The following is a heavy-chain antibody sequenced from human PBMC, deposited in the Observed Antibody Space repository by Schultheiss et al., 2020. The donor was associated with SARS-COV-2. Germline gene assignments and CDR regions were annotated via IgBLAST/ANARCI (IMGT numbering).Heavy chain of an antibody. CDR2: IYHTGKT. D-gene: IGHD6-13*01. J-gene: IGHJ4*02. CDR3: ARDRYSSSWYSFVIDY. Sequence: SETLSLTCAVSGYSISSGYYWGWIRQPPGKGLEWIGSIYHTGKTNHNPSLKSRVSMSVDTSKNQFSLKLSSVTAADTAVYYCARDRYSSSWYSFVIDYWGQGTLVTVSS. CDR1: GYSISSGYY. V-gene: IGHV4-38-2*02.